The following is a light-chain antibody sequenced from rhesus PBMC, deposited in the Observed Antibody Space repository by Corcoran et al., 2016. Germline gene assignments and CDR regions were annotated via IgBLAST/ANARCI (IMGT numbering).Light chain of an antibody. Sequence: QAALTQSPSVSGSPGQSVTISCTGTSSDIGGYNRVSWYQQHPGKAPKLRIYEVSKRPSGVSDRFSGAKSGNTASLTISGLQAEDEADYYCSSYASSSAYNFGAGTRLTVL. CDR3: SSYASSSAYN. J-gene: IGLJ1*01. V-gene: IGLV2-13*02. CDR1: SSDIGGYNR. CDR2: EVS.